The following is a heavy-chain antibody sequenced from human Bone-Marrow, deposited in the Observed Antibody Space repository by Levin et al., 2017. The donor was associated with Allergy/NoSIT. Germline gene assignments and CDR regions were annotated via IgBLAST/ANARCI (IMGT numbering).Heavy chain of an antibody. D-gene: IGHD6-13*01. V-gene: IGHV1-18*01. J-gene: IGHJ5*02. CDR1: GYTFKTYG. Sequence: PGGSLRLSCKASGYTFKTYGISWVRQAPGQGLEWMGWITAYNGNTNFAQKFRGRVTLTTDTSTSTAYMELRNLRSDDTAVYYCARDLSSSWYWGNWFDPWGQGTLVTVSS. CDR2: ITAYNGNT. CDR3: ARDLSSSWYWGNWFDP.